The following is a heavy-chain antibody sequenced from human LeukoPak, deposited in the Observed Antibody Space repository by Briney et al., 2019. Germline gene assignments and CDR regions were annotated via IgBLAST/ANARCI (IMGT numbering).Heavy chain of an antibody. CDR3: ARQSYDSSGYDY. J-gene: IGHJ4*02. CDR1: QYSFPNYC. D-gene: IGHD3-22*01. V-gene: IGHV5-51*01. CDR2: IYPDDSDT. Sequence: GESLKIPCTHSQYSFPNYCIGWVRQMTGKGLEWMGIIYPDDSDTRYSPSVQGQVTISADRSISTAYLQWSSLKASDTAMYYCARQSYDSSGYDYWGQGTLVTVSS.